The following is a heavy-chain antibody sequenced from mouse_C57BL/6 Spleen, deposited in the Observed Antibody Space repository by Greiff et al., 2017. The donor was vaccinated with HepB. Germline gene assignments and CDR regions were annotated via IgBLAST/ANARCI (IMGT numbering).Heavy chain of an antibody. CDR3: ARSTVVPWFAY. CDR2: INPNNGGT. Sequence: EVQLQQSGPELVKPGASVKISCKASGYTFTDYYMNWVKQSHGKSLEWIGDINPNNGGTSYNQKFKGKATLTVDKSSSTAYMELRSLTSEDSAVYYCARSTVVPWFAYWGQGTLVTVSA. J-gene: IGHJ3*01. V-gene: IGHV1-26*01. D-gene: IGHD1-1*01. CDR1: GYTFTDYY.